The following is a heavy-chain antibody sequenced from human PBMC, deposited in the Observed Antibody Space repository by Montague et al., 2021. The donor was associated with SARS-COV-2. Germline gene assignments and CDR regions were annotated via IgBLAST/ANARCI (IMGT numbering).Heavy chain of an antibody. CDR2: IHYSGST. V-gene: IGHV4-39*01. CDR1: GASISSSNYY. CDR3: ARGDFGVVIIPYYYYYMDV. J-gene: IGHJ6*03. Sequence: LSLTFTVSGASISSSNYYWGWIRQPPGKGLEWIATIHYSGSTYYKPSLKSRLTISVDTSKNQFSLRLSSVTAADTAVYYCARGDFGVVIIPYYYYYMDVWGKGTTVTVSS. D-gene: IGHD3-3*01.